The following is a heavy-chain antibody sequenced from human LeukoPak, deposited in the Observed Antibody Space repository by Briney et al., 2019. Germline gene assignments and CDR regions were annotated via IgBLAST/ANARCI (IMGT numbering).Heavy chain of an antibody. CDR1: GNYW. V-gene: IGHV3-74*01. J-gene: IGHJ4*02. Sequence: GGSLRLSCAASGNYWMHWVRQAPGKGLVWVSHINSDGSWTSYADSVKGRFTISKDNAKNTVYLQMNDLRAEDTAVYYCVSFYETYWGRGTLVTVSS. D-gene: IGHD2-2*01. CDR3: VSFYETY. CDR2: INSDGSWT.